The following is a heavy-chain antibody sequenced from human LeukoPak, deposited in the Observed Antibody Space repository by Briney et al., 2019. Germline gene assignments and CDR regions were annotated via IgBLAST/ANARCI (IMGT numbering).Heavy chain of an antibody. V-gene: IGHV3-23*01. CDR3: AKDTASSWWYFDL. Sequence: GGSLRLSCAASGFTFRSYAMRCLREARGRGLEWVSAISGSGGYTYYADSVKGRFTISRDNSKNTLYLQMNSLRAEDTAVYYCAKDTASSWWYFDLWGRGTLVTVSS. J-gene: IGHJ2*01. CDR2: ISGSGGYT. D-gene: IGHD5-18*01. CDR1: GFTFRSYA.